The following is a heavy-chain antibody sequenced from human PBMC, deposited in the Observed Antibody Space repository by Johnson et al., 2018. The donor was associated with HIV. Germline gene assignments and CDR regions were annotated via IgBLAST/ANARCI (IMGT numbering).Heavy chain of an antibody. CDR2: INSDGSST. CDR3: ARALRDAFDI. J-gene: IGHJ3*02. CDR1: GFTFSSYW. D-gene: IGHD4-17*01. Sequence: VQLVESGGGLVQPGGSLRLSCAASGFTFSSYWMHWVRQAPGKGLVWVSRINSDGSSTSYADSVRGRFTISRDNSKNALFLQMNSLRAEDTSLYYCARALRDAFDIWGQGTMVTVSS. V-gene: IGHV3-74*01.